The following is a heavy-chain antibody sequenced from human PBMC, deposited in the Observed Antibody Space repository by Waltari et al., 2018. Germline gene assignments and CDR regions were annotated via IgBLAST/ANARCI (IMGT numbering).Heavy chain of an antibody. CDR2: ISSSGKTI. V-gene: IGHV3-48*03. Sequence: EVQLVESGGGLVQPGGSLRLSCATSGFTLSSNGMNWVRQAPGKGLEWVSYISSSGKTIYYADSVRGRFTISRDTANNSLYLQMNNLRAEDTAVYYCARQFAYWGQGALVTVSS. CDR3: ARQFAY. J-gene: IGHJ4*02. CDR1: GFTLSSNG.